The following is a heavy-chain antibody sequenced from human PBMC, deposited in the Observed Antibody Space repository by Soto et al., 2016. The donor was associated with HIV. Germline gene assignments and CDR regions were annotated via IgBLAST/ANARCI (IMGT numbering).Heavy chain of an antibody. CDR1: GGSMSTYY. CDR2: MYYSGST. D-gene: IGHD2-15*01. V-gene: IGHV4-59*03. J-gene: IGHJ4*02. CDR3: AARGVGATAAHFDY. Sequence: QVQLQESGPGLVKPSETLSLICTVSGGSMSTYYWNWIRQSPGRGLEWIADMYYSGSTNYNPSHKSRVTTSIDMSNRQLSLKLSSVTEADTAIYYCAARGVGATAAHFDYWGQGALVTVSS.